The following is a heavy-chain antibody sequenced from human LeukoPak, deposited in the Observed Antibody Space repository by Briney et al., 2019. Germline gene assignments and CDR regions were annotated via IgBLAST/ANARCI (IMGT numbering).Heavy chain of an antibody. V-gene: IGHV4-59*08. CDR2: IYYSGST. Sequence: SETLSLTCTVSSGSISTYYWSWIRQPPGKGLEWIGYIYYSGSTNYNPSLKSRVTISLDTSKNQFSLKLSSVTAADTAVYYCARQPDIVVVPAAIWFDPWGQGTLVTVSS. CDR1: SGSISTYY. CDR3: ARQPDIVVVPAAIWFDP. J-gene: IGHJ5*02. D-gene: IGHD2-2*01.